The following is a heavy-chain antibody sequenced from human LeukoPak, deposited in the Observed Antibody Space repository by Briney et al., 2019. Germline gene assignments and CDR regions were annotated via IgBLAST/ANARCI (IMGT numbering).Heavy chain of an antibody. CDR2: ISSSSSYI. V-gene: IGHV3-21*01. CDR1: GFTFSSYS. J-gene: IGHJ6*02. CDR3: AREWVVGATRFYYYYGMDV. Sequence: GGSLRLSCAASGFTFSSYSMNWVRQAPGKGLEWVSSISSSSSYIYYADSVKGRFTISRDNAKNSLYLQMNSLRAEDTAVYYCAREWVVGATRFYYYYGMDVWGQGTTVTVSS. D-gene: IGHD1-26*01.